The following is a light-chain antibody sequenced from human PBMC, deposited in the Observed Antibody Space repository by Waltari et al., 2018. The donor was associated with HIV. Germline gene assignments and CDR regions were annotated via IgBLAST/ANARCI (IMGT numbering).Light chain of an antibody. CDR3: SSYGGGNTVL. J-gene: IGLJ3*02. CDR1: SSDVGSFKY. V-gene: IGLV2-8*01. Sequence: QSALTQPPSASGSPGQSVTISCTRTSSDVGSFKYVSWYQQQPGKAPKLRNYDVTKGPSGVPDRFSGSKSGNTASLTVSGLQAEDEADYYCSSYGGGNTVLFGGGTRLTVL. CDR2: DVT.